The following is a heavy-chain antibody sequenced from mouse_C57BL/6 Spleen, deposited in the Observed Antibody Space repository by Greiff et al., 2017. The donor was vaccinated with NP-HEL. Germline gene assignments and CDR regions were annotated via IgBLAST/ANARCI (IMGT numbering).Heavy chain of an antibody. CDR3: AKNDDGYYYFDY. D-gene: IGHD2-3*01. CDR1: GFSLTSYG. J-gene: IGHJ2*01. CDR2: IWRGGST. V-gene: IGHV2-5*01. Sequence: VQGVESGPGLVQPSQSLSITCTVSGFSLTSYGVHWVRQSPGKGLEWLGVIWRGGSTDYNAAFMSRLSITKDNSKSQVFFKMNSLQADDTAIYYCAKNDDGYYYFDYWGQGTTLTVSS.